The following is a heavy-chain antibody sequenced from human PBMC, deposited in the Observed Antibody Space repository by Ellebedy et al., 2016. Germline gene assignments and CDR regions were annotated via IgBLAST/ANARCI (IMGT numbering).Heavy chain of an antibody. Sequence: GESLKISXTGSGYTFTTYWIAWVRQMPGGGLEWMGVIFPGDSDTRYSPSFQGQVTISADKSISTAYLQWSSLKASDTAIYYCARRGGFDYNSSGYFLDNWGQGTLVTVSS. V-gene: IGHV5-51*01. D-gene: IGHD3-22*01. J-gene: IGHJ4*02. CDR3: ARRGGFDYNSSGYFLDN. CDR1: GYTFTTYW. CDR2: IFPGDSDT.